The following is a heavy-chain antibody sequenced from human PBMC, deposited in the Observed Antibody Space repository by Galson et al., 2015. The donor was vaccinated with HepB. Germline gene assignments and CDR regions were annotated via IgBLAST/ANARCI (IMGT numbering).Heavy chain of an antibody. CDR1: GFTLSSYG. J-gene: IGHJ4*02. V-gene: IGHV3-33*01. D-gene: IGHD6-19*01. Sequence: SLRLSCAASGFTLSSYGMHWVRQAPGKGLEWVAVIWYDGSNKYYADSVKGRFTISRDNSKNTLYLQMNSLRAGDTAVYDCARDTVEQWLVLYYWGQGTLVTVSS. CDR3: ARDTVEQWLVLYY. CDR2: IWYDGSNK.